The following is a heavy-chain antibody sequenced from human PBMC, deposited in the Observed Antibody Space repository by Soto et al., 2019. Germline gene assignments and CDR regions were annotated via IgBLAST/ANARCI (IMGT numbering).Heavy chain of an antibody. CDR2: INPSAGST. V-gene: IGHV1-46*01. CDR1: GYTFTGHY. J-gene: IGHJ4*02. Sequence: RASVKVSCKASGYTFTGHYMHWVRQAPGQGLEWMGLINPSAGSTSYAQSFQGRVTMTRDTSTSTVFMDLSSLRSEDTAIYYCATPSGYWGQGTLVTVSS. CDR3: ATPSGY. D-gene: IGHD3-10*01.